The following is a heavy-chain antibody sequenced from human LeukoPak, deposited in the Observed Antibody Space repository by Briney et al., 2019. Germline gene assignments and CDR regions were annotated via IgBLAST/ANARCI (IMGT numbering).Heavy chain of an antibody. V-gene: IGHV1-2*02. CDR2: INPNSGGT. CDR3: ARRAGFGELLSLYYMDV. J-gene: IGHJ6*03. Sequence: GASVKVSCKASGYTFTGYYMHWVRQAPGQGLEWMGWINPNSGGTNYAQKFQGRVTMTRETSISTAYMELSRLRSDDTAVYYCARRAGFGELLSLYYMDVWGKGTTVTVSS. D-gene: IGHD3-10*01. CDR1: GYTFTGYY.